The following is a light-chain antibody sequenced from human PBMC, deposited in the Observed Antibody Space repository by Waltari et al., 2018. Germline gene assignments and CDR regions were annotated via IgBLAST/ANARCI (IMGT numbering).Light chain of an antibody. Sequence: IVLTQSPGTLSLFPGERATLSCRASENVPAGYVAWYQQKPGQSPRLLMYGVSNRAAGIPDRFSGSESGTDFTLIVSRLEPEDFAVYYCHQYGSLPWTFGQGTRVDIK. J-gene: IGKJ1*01. CDR1: ENVPAGY. CDR2: GVS. V-gene: IGKV3-20*01. CDR3: HQYGSLPWT.